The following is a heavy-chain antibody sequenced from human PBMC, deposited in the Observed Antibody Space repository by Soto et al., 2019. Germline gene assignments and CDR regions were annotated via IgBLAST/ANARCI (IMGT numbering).Heavy chain of an antibody. CDR2: ISGSGGST. D-gene: IGHD1-26*01. Sequence: GGSLRLSCAASGFTFSSYAMSWVRQAPGKGLEWVSAISGSGGSTYYADSVKGRFTISRDNSKNTLYLQMNSLRAEDTAVYYCAKEIVRIVGATDPLFYGMDVWGQGTTVTVSS. CDR3: AKEIVRIVGATDPLFYGMDV. J-gene: IGHJ6*02. CDR1: GFTFSSYA. V-gene: IGHV3-23*01.